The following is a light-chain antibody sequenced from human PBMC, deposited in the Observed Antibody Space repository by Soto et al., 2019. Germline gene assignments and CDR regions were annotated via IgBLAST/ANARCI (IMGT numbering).Light chain of an antibody. CDR2: EVS. V-gene: IGLV2-14*01. CDR1: SSDVGGYNY. Sequence: QSVLTQPASVSGSPGQSITISCTGTSSDVGGYNYVSWYQPHPGKAPKLMIYEVSNRPSGVSNRFSGSKSGNTASLTISGLQAEDEADYYCSSYTSSSNYGFGTGTKLTVL. CDR3: SSYTSSSNYG. J-gene: IGLJ1*01.